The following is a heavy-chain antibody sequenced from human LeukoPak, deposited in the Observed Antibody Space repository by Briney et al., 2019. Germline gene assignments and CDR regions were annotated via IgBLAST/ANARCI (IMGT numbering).Heavy chain of an antibody. Sequence: TSGGDASSWFRRARGKGLEWVAGISDSGGTTNSADTVQGPVTISRDSPQNTLYLQIKRLRVEKTALYICAKQGVVIRVVLIVLQQVVYYFDSWGQGDLVTVSS. V-gene: IGHV3-23*01. D-gene: IGHD2-21*01. J-gene: IGHJ4*02. CDR2: ISDSGGTT. CDR3: AKQGVVIRVVLIVLQQVVYYFDS. CDR1: TSGGDA.